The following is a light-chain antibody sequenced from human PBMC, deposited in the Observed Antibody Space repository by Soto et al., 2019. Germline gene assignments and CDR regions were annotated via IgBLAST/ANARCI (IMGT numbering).Light chain of an antibody. V-gene: IGKV3-20*01. CDR1: QSVSNDF. CDR2: GAS. CDR3: QQYGSSPPRT. J-gene: IGKJ1*01. Sequence: EIVLTQSPGILSLSPGERATLSCRASQSVSNDFLAWYQQKPGQAPRLLIYGASTRATDVTDRFSGSGSGADLTLTISRREPEDFAVYYCQQYGSSPPRTFGQVTKVE.